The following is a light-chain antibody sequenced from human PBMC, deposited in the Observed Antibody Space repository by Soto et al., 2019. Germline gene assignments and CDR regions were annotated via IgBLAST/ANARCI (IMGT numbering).Light chain of an antibody. CDR3: QSHDSSLNSWV. V-gene: IGLV1-40*01. CDR2: GNT. J-gene: IGLJ3*02. CDR1: SSNIGAGYD. Sequence: QAVVTQPPSISGAPGQRVTISCTGSSSNIGAGYDVHWYQHLPGTAPKLLIYGNTNRPSGVPDRFSGSKSGTSASLAITGLQAEDEADYYCQSHDSSLNSWVFGGGAKLTVL.